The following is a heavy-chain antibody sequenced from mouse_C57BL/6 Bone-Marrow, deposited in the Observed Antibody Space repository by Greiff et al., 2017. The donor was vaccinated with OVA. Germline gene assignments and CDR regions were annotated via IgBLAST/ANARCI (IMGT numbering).Heavy chain of an antibody. D-gene: IGHD2-4*01. CDR1: GYTFTSYW. CDR2: IYPGSGST. Sequence: QVQLKQPGAELVMPGASVKLSCKASGYTFTSYWITWVKQRPGQGLEWIGDIYPGSGSTNYNETFKSKATLTVDTSSSTAYMQLSSLTSEDSAVYYCARMGDYDGGPWYFDVWGTGTTVTVSS. J-gene: IGHJ1*03. V-gene: IGHV1-55*01. CDR3: ARMGDYDGGPWYFDV.